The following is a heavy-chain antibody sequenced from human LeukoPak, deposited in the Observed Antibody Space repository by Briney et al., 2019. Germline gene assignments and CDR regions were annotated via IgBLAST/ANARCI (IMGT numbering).Heavy chain of an antibody. D-gene: IGHD2-2*01. J-gene: IGHJ4*02. Sequence: SETLSLTCTVSGGSISSSSYYWGWIRQPPGKGLEWIGSIYYSGSTYYNPSLKSRVTISVDTSKDQFSLKLSSVTAADTAVYYCARHQVVGPPNPFDYWGQGTLVTVSS. CDR1: GGSISSSSYY. CDR2: IYYSGST. V-gene: IGHV4-39*01. CDR3: ARHQVVGPPNPFDY.